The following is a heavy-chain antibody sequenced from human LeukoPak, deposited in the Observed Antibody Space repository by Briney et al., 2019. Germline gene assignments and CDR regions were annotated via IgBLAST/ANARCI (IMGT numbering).Heavy chain of an antibody. D-gene: IGHD3-9*01. CDR2: IYYSGST. Sequence: PSETLPLTCTVSGGXISSSSYYWGWIRQPPGKGLEWLGSIYYSGSTYYNPSLTSRVTISVDTSKNQFSLKLSSVTAADTAVYYCARYSRGDWSRMFDYWGQGTLVTVSS. V-gene: IGHV4-39*01. CDR3: ARYSRGDWSRMFDY. CDR1: GGXISSSSYY. J-gene: IGHJ4*02.